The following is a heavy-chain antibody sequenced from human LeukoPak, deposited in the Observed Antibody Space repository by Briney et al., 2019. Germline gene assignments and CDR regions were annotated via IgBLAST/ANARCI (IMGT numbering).Heavy chain of an antibody. D-gene: IGHD3-22*01. CDR3: TRGQYYYHSGHYLGNFDY. J-gene: IGHJ4*02. Sequence: PGGSLRLSCAASGIVFSNHAMNWVRQAPGKGLEWVSSISDSGGSTDYADSVKGRFTISRDNTKNTLYLRMNSLRAEDTAVYYCTRGQYYYHSGHYLGNFDYWGPGTLVTVSS. CDR1: GIVFSNHA. CDR2: ISDSGGST. V-gene: IGHV3-23*01.